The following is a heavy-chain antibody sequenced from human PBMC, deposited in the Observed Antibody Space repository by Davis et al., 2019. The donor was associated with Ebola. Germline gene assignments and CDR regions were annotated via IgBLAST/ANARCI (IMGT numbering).Heavy chain of an antibody. Sequence: MPSETLSLTCTVSGGSISNYYWSWIRQPPGKGLEWIGYIYHSGHTDSNPSLKSRVTISVDTSKNQFSLKLSSVTAADTAVYYCARGGGGAALFYYYYGMDVWGKGTTVTVSS. D-gene: IGHD4-23*01. CDR1: GGSISNYY. V-gene: IGHV4-59*01. CDR3: ARGGGGAALFYYYYGMDV. J-gene: IGHJ6*04. CDR2: IYHSGHT.